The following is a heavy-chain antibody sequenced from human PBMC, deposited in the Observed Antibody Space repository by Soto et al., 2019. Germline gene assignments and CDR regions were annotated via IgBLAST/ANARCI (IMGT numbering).Heavy chain of an antibody. Sequence: GGSLRLSCTGSGFNFANYALTWVRQAPGKGLEWVGFIRGETNGGTADYAASLKGRITISRDDSKSIAYLEINSLQTEDTAVYYCTRYYYESSGYYVYWGQGTLVTVSS. CDR3: TRYYYESSGYYVY. J-gene: IGHJ4*02. CDR1: GFNFANYA. CDR2: IRGETNGGTA. D-gene: IGHD3-22*01. V-gene: IGHV3-49*04.